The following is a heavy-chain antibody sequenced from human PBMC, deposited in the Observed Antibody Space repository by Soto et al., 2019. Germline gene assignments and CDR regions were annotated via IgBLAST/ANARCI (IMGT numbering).Heavy chain of an antibody. CDR3: AKAVEYSSSSGYYYYYFMDV. CDR2: ISGSGGST. V-gene: IGHV3-23*01. J-gene: IGHJ6*03. D-gene: IGHD6-6*01. Sequence: GESLKISCAASGFTFSSYAMSWVRQAPGKGLEWVSAISGSGGSTYYADSVKGRFTISRDNSKNTLYLQMNSLRAEDTAVYYCAKAVEYSSSSGYYYYYFMDVWAKGTTVTVSS. CDR1: GFTFSSYA.